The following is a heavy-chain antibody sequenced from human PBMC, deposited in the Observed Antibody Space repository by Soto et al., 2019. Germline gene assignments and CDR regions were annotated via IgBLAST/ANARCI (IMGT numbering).Heavy chain of an antibody. Sequence: SETLSLTCTVSGGSISSYYWSCIRQPPGKGLEWIGYIYYSGSTNYNPSLKSRVTIPVDTSKNQFSLKLSSVTAADTAVYYCARHSSSWSPYFDYWGQGTLVTVS. J-gene: IGHJ4*02. CDR3: ARHSSSWSPYFDY. CDR1: GGSISSYY. D-gene: IGHD6-13*01. CDR2: IYYSGST. V-gene: IGHV4-59*01.